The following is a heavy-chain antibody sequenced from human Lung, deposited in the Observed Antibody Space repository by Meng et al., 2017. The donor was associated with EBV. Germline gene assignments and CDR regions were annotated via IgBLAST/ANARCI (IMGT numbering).Heavy chain of an antibody. J-gene: IGHJ2*01. CDR1: GDSVSSSSAA. V-gene: IGHV6-1*01. Sequence: QVQLPQPGPGLVKPSQTLSLTCAISGDSVSSSSAAWTWIRQSPSRGLEWLGRTYYRSKWYNDYAVFVKSRITINPDTSKNQFSLQLNSVTPEDTAVYYCARGATSVFDLWGRGTLVTVSS. CDR2: TYYRSKWYN. CDR3: ARGATSVFDL.